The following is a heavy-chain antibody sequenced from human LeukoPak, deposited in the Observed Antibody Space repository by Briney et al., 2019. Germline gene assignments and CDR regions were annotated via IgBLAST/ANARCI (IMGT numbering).Heavy chain of an antibody. Sequence: GGSLRLSCAASRFALSAYWMNWVRQAPGKGLQWLANIKQDGTVQHYVDSVKGRFTISRDNAKNSLILQMNSLRAEDTALYYCARDYTATGAMDVWGQGTTVTVS. D-gene: IGHD2-21*02. J-gene: IGHJ6*02. V-gene: IGHV3-7*01. CDR3: ARDYTATGAMDV. CDR1: RFALSAYW. CDR2: IKQDGTVQ.